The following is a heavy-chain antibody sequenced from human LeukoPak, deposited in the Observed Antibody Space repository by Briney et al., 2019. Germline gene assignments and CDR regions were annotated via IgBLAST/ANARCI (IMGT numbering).Heavy chain of an antibody. Sequence: ASVKVSCKASGGTFSSYAISWVRQAPGQGLEWMGWINPNSGGTNYAQKFQGRVTMTRDTSISTAYMELSRLRSDDTAVYYCARARYCSSTSCYFHFDPWGQGTLVTVSS. V-gene: IGHV1-2*02. D-gene: IGHD2-2*01. CDR2: INPNSGGT. CDR3: ARARYCSSTSCYFHFDP. J-gene: IGHJ5*02. CDR1: GGTFSSYA.